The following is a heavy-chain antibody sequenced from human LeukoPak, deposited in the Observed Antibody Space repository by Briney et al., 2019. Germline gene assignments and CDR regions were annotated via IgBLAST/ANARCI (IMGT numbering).Heavy chain of an antibody. CDR2: IYYSGST. V-gene: IGHV4-39*01. J-gene: IGHJ4*02. Sequence: PSETLSLTCTVSGGSISSSSYYWGWIRQPPGKGLEWIGSIYYSGSTYHNPSLKSRVTISVDTSKNQFSLKLSSVTAADTAVYYCASITNYYFDYWGQGTLVTVSS. CDR3: ASITNYYFDY. CDR1: GGSISSSSYY. D-gene: IGHD1-20*01.